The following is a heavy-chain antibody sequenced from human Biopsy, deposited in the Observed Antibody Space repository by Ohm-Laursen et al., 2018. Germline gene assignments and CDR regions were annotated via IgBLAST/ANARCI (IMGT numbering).Heavy chain of an antibody. J-gene: IGHJ4*02. CDR2: NQNSGRT. Sequence: SETLSLTCTVSGGSLSGYFWSWIRQPPGKGLEWIGHNQNSGRTNYNPSLKSRVTISADTSKNQFSLKLSSVTAADTAMYYCARGRGWGNTYFRSFDSWGQGTLVTVSS. CDR1: GGSLSGYF. D-gene: IGHD3-9*01. CDR3: ARGRGWGNTYFRSFDS. V-gene: IGHV4-59*01.